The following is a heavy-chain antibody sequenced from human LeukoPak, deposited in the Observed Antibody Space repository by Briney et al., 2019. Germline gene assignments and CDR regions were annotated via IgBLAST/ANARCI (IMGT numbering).Heavy chain of an antibody. CDR2: INPSGGST. D-gene: IGHD3-3*01. Sequence: LWASVKVSCKASGYTFTSYYMHWVRQAPGQGLEWMGMINPSGGSTSYAQKFQGRVTMTRDTSTSTVYMELSSLRSEDTAVYYCARVRSGTNYYYGMDVWGQGTLVTVSS. CDR3: ARVRSGTNYYYGMDV. V-gene: IGHV1-46*01. J-gene: IGHJ6*02. CDR1: GYTFTSYY.